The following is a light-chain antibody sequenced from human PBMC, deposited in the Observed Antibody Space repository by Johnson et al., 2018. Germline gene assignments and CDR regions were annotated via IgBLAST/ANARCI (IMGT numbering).Light chain of an antibody. V-gene: IGLV1-51*02. Sequence: QSVLTQPPSVSAAPGQKVTISCSGSSSNIGNNYVSWYQQLPGTAPKLIIYENNKRPSGIPDRFSGSKSGTSATLGITGLQTGDEADYYCGTWDSSLSAGNVFRTGTKVSVL. CDR1: SSNIGNNY. CDR3: GTWDSSLSAGNV. CDR2: ENN. J-gene: IGLJ1*01.